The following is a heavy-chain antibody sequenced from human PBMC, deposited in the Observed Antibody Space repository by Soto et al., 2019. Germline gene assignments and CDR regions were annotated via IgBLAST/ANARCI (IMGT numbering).Heavy chain of an antibody. J-gene: IGHJ4*02. Sequence: SVKVSCKASGGTFSSYAISWVRQAPGQGLEWMGGIIPIFGTANYAQKFQGRVTITADESTSTAYMELSSLRSEDTAVYYCARSGRRDGYNPFDYWGQGTLVTVSS. CDR2: IIPIFGTA. CDR3: ARSGRRDGYNPFDY. CDR1: GGTFSSYA. D-gene: IGHD5-12*01. V-gene: IGHV1-69*13.